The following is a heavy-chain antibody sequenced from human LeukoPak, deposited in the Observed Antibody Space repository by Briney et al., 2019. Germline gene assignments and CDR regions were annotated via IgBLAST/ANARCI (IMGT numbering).Heavy chain of an antibody. CDR2: LNAIDQST. D-gene: IGHD3-16*01. V-gene: IGHV3-23*01. CDR1: GFPFSRIA. Sequence: GGSLRLSCAASGFPFSRIAMTWVRQAPGKGLEWVSILNAIDQSTHYADSVKGRFTISRDNSKNTLYQQMNSLRAEDTAIYYCAKGPFSPPFFYYMDVWGKGTTVTVSS. J-gene: IGHJ6*03. CDR3: AKGPFSPPFFYYMDV.